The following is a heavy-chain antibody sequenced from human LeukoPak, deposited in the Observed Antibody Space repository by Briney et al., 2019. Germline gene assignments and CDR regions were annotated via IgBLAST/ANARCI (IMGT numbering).Heavy chain of an antibody. Sequence: ASVKVSCRASGYTFTTYDLNWVRQATGQGLEWMGWMNPNSGNTGYAQKFQGRVTMTRNTSISTAYMELSSLRSEDTAVYYCARPNSGHGEDAFDIWGQGTMVIVSS. CDR1: GYTFTTYD. V-gene: IGHV1-8*02. D-gene: IGHD1-26*01. J-gene: IGHJ3*02. CDR3: ARPNSGHGEDAFDI. CDR2: MNPNSGNT.